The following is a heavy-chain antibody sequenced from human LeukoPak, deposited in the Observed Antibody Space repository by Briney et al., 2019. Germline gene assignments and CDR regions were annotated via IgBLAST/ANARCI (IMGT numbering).Heavy chain of an antibody. V-gene: IGHV3-23*01. CDR1: GFTFSSYA. D-gene: IGHD3-22*01. J-gene: IGHJ6*02. CDR2: ISGSGGST. Sequence: GGSLRLSCAASGFTFSSYAMSWVRQAPGKGLEWVSAISGSGGSTYYADSVKGRFTISRDNAKNSLYLQMNSLRAEDTAVYYCARDRIYYYDSSGYYYYYYYGMDVWGQGTTVTVSS. CDR3: ARDRIYYYDSSGYYYYYYYGMDV.